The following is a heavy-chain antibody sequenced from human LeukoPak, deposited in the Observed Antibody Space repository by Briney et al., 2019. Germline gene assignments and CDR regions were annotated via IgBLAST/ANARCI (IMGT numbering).Heavy chain of an antibody. D-gene: IGHD3/OR15-3a*01. CDR2: ISYDGSNK. Sequence: GGSLRLSCAASGFTFSKFGVHWVRQAPGKGLEWVAVISYDGSNKYYADSVKGRFTISRDNSKNTLYLQMNSLRAEDTAVYYCAKDLWTGYFYYYYGMDVWGQGTTVTVSS. CDR3: AKDLWTGYFYYYYGMDV. V-gene: IGHV3-30*18. CDR1: GFTFSKFG. J-gene: IGHJ6*02.